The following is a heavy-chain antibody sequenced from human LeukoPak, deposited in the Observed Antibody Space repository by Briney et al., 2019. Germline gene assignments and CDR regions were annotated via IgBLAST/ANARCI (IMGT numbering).Heavy chain of an antibody. CDR1: GYTFTVYY. J-gene: IGHJ4*02. D-gene: IGHD5-18*01. CDR3: ARDLNSRGYSYGYAVD. CDR2: INPNSGGT. Sequence: GASVTVSFKASGYTFTVYYMHWVRQAPGQGQEGMGWINPNSGGTNYAQKFQGRVTMTRDTSISTAYMELSRLRSDDTAVYYCARDLNSRGYSYGYAVDWGQGTLVTVSS. V-gene: IGHV1-2*02.